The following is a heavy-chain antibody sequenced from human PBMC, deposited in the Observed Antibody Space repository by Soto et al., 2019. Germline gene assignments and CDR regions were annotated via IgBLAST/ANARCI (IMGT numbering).Heavy chain of an antibody. CDR3: ARRYGDYFDD. CDR1: GGSISGYY. V-gene: IGHV4-59*08. D-gene: IGHD4-17*01. CDR2: IYDGDSA. Sequence: PSETLSLTCSVSGGSISGYYWSWIRQPPGKGLEWIGYIYDGDSANYNPSLKSRVIISVDTSRNQFSLRLSSVTAADTAVYYCARRYGDYFDDWGQGTLVTVSS. J-gene: IGHJ4*02.